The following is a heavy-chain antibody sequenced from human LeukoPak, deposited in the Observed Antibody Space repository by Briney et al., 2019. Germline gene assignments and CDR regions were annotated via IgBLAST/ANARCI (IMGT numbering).Heavy chain of an antibody. CDR3: VRMYSGRPDS. V-gene: IGHV3-48*04. CDR1: GFTFSSHS. CDR2: ISSSSSTI. J-gene: IGHJ4*02. Sequence: GGSLRLSCGASGFTFSSHSMNWVRQAPGKGLEWVSYISSSSSTIYYADSVKGRFTISRDNAKNSLYLQMNSLRAEDTAVYYCVRMYSGRPDSWGQGTLVTVSS. D-gene: IGHD1-26*01.